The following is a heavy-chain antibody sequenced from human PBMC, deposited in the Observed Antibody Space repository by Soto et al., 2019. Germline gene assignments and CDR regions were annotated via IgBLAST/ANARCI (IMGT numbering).Heavy chain of an antibody. V-gene: IGHV3-11*01. CDR1: GFTFSDYY. D-gene: IGHD3-22*01. CDR3: ARGAMIVVVITPFDY. Sequence: PGGSLRLSCAASGFTFSDYYMSWIRQAPGKGLEWVSYISSSGSTIYYAGSVKGRFTISRDNAKNSLYLQMNSLRAEDTAVYYCARGAMIVVVITPFDYWGRGTLVTVSS. J-gene: IGHJ4*02. CDR2: ISSSGSTI.